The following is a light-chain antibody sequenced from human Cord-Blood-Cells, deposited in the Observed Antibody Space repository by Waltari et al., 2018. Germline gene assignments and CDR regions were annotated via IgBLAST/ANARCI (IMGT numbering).Light chain of an antibody. J-gene: IGKJ5*01. CDR2: DAS. V-gene: IGKV3D-11*01. Sequence: EIVLTQSPATLSLSPGERVTLSCRASQGVSSYLAWYQQKPGQAPRLLIYDASNRATGIPARFSGSGPGTDFTLTISSLEPEDFAVYYCQQRSNWQITFGQGTRLEIK. CDR1: QGVSSY. CDR3: QQRSNWQIT.